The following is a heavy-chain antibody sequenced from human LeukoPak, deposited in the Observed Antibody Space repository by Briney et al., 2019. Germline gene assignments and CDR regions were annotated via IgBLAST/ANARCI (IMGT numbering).Heavy chain of an antibody. J-gene: IGHJ5*02. CDR3: ARGVSLLWFGELLQWFDP. V-gene: IGHV4-39*07. CDR1: GGSISSSSYY. Sequence: SETLSLTCTVSGGSISSSSYYWGWIRQPPGKGLEWIGSIYYSGSTYYNPSLKSRVTISVDTSKNQFSLKLSSVTAADTAVYYCARGVSLLWFGELLQWFDPWGQGTLVTVSS. CDR2: IYYSGST. D-gene: IGHD3-10*01.